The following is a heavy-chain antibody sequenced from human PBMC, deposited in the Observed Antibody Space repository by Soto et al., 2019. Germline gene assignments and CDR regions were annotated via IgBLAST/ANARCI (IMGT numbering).Heavy chain of an antibody. V-gene: IGHV4-59*01. J-gene: IGHJ4*02. D-gene: IGHD2-8*01. CDR3: ARQYGVRIDY. CDR1: GDSISNYY. CDR2: IHYSGST. Sequence: QVQLQESGPGLVKPSETLSLTCTVSGDSISNYYWIWIRQPPGKGLEWIGYIHYSGSTNSNPSFKSRVTISVDTSKNQFSLKLSSVTAADTAIYYCARQYGVRIDYWGQGTLVTVSS.